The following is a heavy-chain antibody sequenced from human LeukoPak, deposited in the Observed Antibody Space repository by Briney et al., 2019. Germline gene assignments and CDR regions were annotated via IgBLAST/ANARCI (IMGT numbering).Heavy chain of an antibody. J-gene: IGHJ4*02. CDR2: ISGSGGST. CDR1: GFTFSSYA. V-gene: IGHV3-23*01. Sequence: GGSLRLSCAASGFTFSSYAMSWVRQAPGKGLDWVSAISGSGGSTYYADPVKGRFTISRDNSKNTLYLQMNSLRAEDTAVYYCAKGTNIVVIPAARDFDYWGQGTLVTVSS. CDR3: AKGTNIVVIPAARDFDY. D-gene: IGHD2-2*01.